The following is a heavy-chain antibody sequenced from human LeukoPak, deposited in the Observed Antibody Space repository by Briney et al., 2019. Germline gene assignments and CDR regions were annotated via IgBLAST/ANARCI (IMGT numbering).Heavy chain of an antibody. J-gene: IGHJ3*02. CDR1: GYSFTSYW. CDR3: AGPNARYYYDSSGYDYLTLAFDI. CDR2: IYPGDSDT. Sequence: KGGESLKISCKGSGYSFTSYWIGWVRQMPGKGLEWMGIIYPGDSDTRYSPSFQGQVTISADKSISTAYLQWSSLKASDTAMYYCAGPNARYYYDSSGYDYLTLAFDIWGQGTMVTVSS. D-gene: IGHD3-22*01. V-gene: IGHV5-51*01.